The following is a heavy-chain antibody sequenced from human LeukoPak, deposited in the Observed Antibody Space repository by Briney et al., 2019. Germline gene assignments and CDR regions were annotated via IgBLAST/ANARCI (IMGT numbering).Heavy chain of an antibody. CDR2: INHSGST. J-gene: IGHJ3*02. CDR1: GVSLSGYY. D-gene: IGHD1-26*01. V-gene: IGHV4-34*01. CDR3: AISGNYFSRDAFDI. Sequence: SETLSLTCAVYGVSLSGYYWSWIRQPPGKGLEWIGEINHSGSTNYNPSLKSRVTISGDTSKHHFSLELRSVTAADTAVYYCAISGNYFSRDAFDIWGQGTMVTVSS.